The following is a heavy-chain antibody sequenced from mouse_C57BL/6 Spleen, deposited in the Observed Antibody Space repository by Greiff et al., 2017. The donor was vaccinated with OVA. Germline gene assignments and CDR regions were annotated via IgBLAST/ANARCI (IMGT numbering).Heavy chain of an antibody. V-gene: IGHV14-3*01. Sequence: EVQLQQSVAELVRPGASVKLSCTASGFTLKNSYMHWVKQSHAQGLEWIGRIDPAYGNTKYAPKFQGKATITADTSSNTAYLQLSSLTSEDTAIDYCARWGYDYLDYWGQGTTLTVSS. CDR3: ARWGYDYLDY. J-gene: IGHJ2*01. CDR1: GFTLKNSY. CDR2: IDPAYGNT.